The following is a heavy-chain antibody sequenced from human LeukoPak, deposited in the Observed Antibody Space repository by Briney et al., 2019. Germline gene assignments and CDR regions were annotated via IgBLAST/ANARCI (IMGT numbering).Heavy chain of an antibody. CDR3: AKDIQLWRYYFDY. D-gene: IGHD5-18*01. CDR2: ISGSGGST. Sequence: GGSLRLSCAASGFTFSSYAMSWVHQAPGKGLEWVSAISGSGGSTYYADSVKGRFTISRDNSKNTLYLQMNSLRAEDTAVYYCAKDIQLWRYYFDYWGQGTLVTVSS. V-gene: IGHV3-23*01. J-gene: IGHJ4*02. CDR1: GFTFSSYA.